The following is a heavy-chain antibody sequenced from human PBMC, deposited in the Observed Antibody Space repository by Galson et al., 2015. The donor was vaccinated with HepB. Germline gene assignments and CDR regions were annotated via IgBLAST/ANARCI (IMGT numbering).Heavy chain of an antibody. CDR2: ISYDGSNK. D-gene: IGHD3-22*01. CDR3: ALTRDYYDSSGFIDY. CDR1: GFTFSSYA. Sequence: SLKLSCAASGFTFSSYAMRWVRQAPGKGLEWVAVISYDGSNKYYADSVKGRFTISRDNSKNTLYLQMNSLRAEDTAVYYCALTRDYYDSSGFIDYWGQGTLVTVSS. V-gene: IGHV3-30*03. J-gene: IGHJ4*02.